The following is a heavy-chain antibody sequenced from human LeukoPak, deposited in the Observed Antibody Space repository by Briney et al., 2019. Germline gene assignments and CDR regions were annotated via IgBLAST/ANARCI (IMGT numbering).Heavy chain of an antibody. CDR2: INHSGST. CDR3: ARGDGRDGYKGKLDY. D-gene: IGHD5-24*01. V-gene: IGHV4-34*01. J-gene: IGHJ4*02. Sequence: PSETLSLTCAVSGYSISSGYYWSWIRQPPGKGLEWIGEINHSGSTSHNPSLKSRVTISVDTSKNQFSLKLTSVTAADTALYYCARGDGRDGYKGKLDYWGQGTLVTVSS. CDR1: GYSISSGYY.